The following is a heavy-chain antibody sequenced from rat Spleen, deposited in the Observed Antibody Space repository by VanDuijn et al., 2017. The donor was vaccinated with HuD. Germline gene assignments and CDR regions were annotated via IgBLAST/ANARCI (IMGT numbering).Heavy chain of an antibody. V-gene: IGHV5-20*01. Sequence: EVQLVESGGGLVQPGRSLKLSCAASGFTLSDHYMAWVRQAPTKGLEWVATISYDGGSTYYRDSVKGRFTISRDNAKSSLYLQMDSLRAEDTATYYYTTMGYRYNCYYFDYWGQGVMVTVSS. D-gene: IGHD1-5*01. J-gene: IGHJ2*01. CDR2: ISYDGGST. CDR3: TTMGYRYNCYYFDY. CDR1: GFTLSDHY.